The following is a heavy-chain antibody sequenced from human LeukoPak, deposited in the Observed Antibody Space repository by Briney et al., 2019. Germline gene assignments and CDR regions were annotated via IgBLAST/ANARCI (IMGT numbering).Heavy chain of an antibody. Sequence: GGSLRLSCAASGSTFSSYEMNWVRQAPGKGVEWVSYSSSSGSTIYYADSVKGRFTISRDNAKNSLYLQMNSLRAEDTAVYYCAREHCSSTSCSYFDYWGQGTLVTVSS. CDR1: GSTFSSYE. CDR2: SSSSGSTI. V-gene: IGHV3-48*03. D-gene: IGHD2-2*01. CDR3: AREHCSSTSCSYFDY. J-gene: IGHJ4*02.